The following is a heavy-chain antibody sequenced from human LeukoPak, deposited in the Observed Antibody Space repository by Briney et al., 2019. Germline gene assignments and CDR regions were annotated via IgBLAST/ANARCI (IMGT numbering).Heavy chain of an antibody. V-gene: IGHV3-7*01. CDR3: AVFKAAAGLDY. CDR1: GFTFSSYW. D-gene: IGHD6-13*01. J-gene: IGHJ4*02. Sequence: PGGSLRLSCAASGFTFSSYWMSWVRQAPGKGLEWVANIKQEGSEKYYVDSVKGRFTISRDNSKNTLYLQMNSLRAEDTAVYYCAVFKAAAGLDYWGQGTLVTVSS. CDR2: IKQEGSEK.